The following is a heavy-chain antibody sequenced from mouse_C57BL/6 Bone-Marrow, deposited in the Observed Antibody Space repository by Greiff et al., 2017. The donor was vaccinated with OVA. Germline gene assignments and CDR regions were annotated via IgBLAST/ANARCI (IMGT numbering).Heavy chain of an antibody. J-gene: IGHJ3*01. Sequence: EVKLVESGGGLVQSGRSVRLSCATSGFTFSDFYMEWVRQGPGKGLEWIGASRNKASDYKTEYSASGKGRFIVFRDTSPSSLYLQMNALRADDTAIYYCARDADWDVPCAYWGQGTLVTVSA. V-gene: IGHV7-1*01. CDR3: ARDADWDVPCAY. D-gene: IGHD4-1*01. CDR2: SRNKASDYKT. CDR1: GFTFSDFY.